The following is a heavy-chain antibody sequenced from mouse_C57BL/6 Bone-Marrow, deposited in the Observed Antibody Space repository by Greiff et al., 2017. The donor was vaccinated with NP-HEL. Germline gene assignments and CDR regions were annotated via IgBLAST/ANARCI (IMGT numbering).Heavy chain of an antibody. CDR2: IRSKSNNYAT. CDR1: GFSFNTYA. Sequence: EVQLQESGGGLVQPKGSLKLSCAASGFSFNTYAMNWVRQAPGKGLEWVARIRSKSNNYATYYADSVKDRFTISRDDSESMLYLQMNNLKTEDTAMYYCVRLTVVGVDYWGQGTSVTVSS. J-gene: IGHJ4*01. D-gene: IGHD1-1*01. CDR3: VRLTVVGVDY. V-gene: IGHV10-1*01.